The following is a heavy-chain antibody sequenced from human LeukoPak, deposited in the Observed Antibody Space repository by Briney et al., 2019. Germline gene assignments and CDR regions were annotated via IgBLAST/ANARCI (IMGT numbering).Heavy chain of an antibody. D-gene: IGHD2-2*01. Sequence: PGGSLRLSCAASGFTFSSYGMHWVRQAPGKGLEWVAFIRYDGSNKYYADSVKGRFTISRDNSKNTLYLQMNSLRVEDAAVYYCAKAYCGSTICYGGGKIDYWGQGTLVTVSS. V-gene: IGHV3-30*02. J-gene: IGHJ4*02. CDR2: IRYDGSNK. CDR3: AKAYCGSTICYGGGKIDY. CDR1: GFTFSSYG.